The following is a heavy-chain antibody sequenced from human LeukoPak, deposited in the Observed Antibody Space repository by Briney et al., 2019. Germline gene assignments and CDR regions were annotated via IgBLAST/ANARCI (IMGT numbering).Heavy chain of an antibody. D-gene: IGHD6-13*01. CDR2: INTNTGNP. V-gene: IGHV7-4-1*02. CDR3: ARSGIGAAAGFGGPDY. CDR1: GGTFSSYA. Sequence: GASVKVSCKASGGTFSSYAISWVRQAPGQGLEWMGWINTNTGNPTYAQGFTGRFVFSLDTSVSTAYLQISSLKAEDTAVYYCARSGIGAAAGFGGPDYWGQGTLVTVSS. J-gene: IGHJ4*02.